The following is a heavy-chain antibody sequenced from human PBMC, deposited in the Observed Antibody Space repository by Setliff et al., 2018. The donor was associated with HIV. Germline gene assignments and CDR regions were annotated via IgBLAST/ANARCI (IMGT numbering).Heavy chain of an antibody. Sequence: SETLSLTCAVSGGSVSSTNWLNWVRQPPGKGLEWIGYIHYTGSNFYNPSFTSRLTISIDTSKNQFSLKLTSMTAADTAVYFCARGGNSRAAWFDSWGQGTLVTVSS. CDR2: IHYTGSN. CDR3: ARGGNSRAAWFDS. D-gene: IGHD6-6*01. CDR1: GGSVSSTNW. J-gene: IGHJ5*01. V-gene: IGHV4-4*02.